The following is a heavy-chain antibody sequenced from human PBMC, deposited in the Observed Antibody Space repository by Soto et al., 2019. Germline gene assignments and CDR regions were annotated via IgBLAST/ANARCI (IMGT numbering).Heavy chain of an antibody. J-gene: IGHJ4*02. CDR1: GFTFSSYG. D-gene: IGHD3-22*01. Sequence: QVQLVESGGGVVQPGRSLRLSCAASGFTFSSYGMHWVRQAPGKGLEWVAVISYDGSNKYYADSVKGRFTISRDNSKNTLYLQMNSLSAEDTAVYYCAKPPYYTMTLAGYSDYWGQGTLVTVSS. CDR2: ISYDGSNK. V-gene: IGHV3-30*18. CDR3: AKPPYYTMTLAGYSDY.